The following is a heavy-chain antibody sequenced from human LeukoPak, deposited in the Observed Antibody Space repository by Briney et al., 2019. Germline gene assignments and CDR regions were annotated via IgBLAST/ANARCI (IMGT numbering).Heavy chain of an antibody. J-gene: IGHJ5*02. D-gene: IGHD4-11*01. V-gene: IGHV1-69-2*01. CDR2: VDPEDGET. Sequence: APVKISCKVSGYTFTDYYMHWVQQAPGKGLEWMGLVDPEDGETIYAEKFQGRVTITADTSTDTAYMELSSLRSEDTAVYYCATASSRYSNWFDPWGQGTLVTVSS. CDR3: ATASSRYSNWFDP. CDR1: GYTFTDYY.